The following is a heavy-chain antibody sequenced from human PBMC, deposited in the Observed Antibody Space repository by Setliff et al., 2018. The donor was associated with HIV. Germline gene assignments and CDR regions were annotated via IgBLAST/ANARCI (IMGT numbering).Heavy chain of an antibody. Sequence: ASVKVSCKASGYTFTKFAMHWVRQAPGQRLEWMGWINVANGNAKYSLKFQDKVTLIRDTSATTVYMELSSLRPEDTAIYYCARDVGSVWHNFFDPWGQGTLVT. CDR1: GYTFTKFA. CDR2: INVANGNA. CDR3: ARDVGSVWHNFFDP. J-gene: IGHJ5*02. D-gene: IGHD6-19*01. V-gene: IGHV1-3*01.